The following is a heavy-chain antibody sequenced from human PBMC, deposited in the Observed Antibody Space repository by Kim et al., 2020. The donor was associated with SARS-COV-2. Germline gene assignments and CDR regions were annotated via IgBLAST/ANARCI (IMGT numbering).Heavy chain of an antibody. D-gene: IGHD6-19*01. V-gene: IGHV3-23*01. CDR2: ISGSGGST. CDR3: AKDRETYSSGLILGFDY. J-gene: IGHJ4*02. Sequence: GGSLRLSCAASGFTFSSYAMSWVRQAPGKGLEWVSAISGSGGSTYYADSVKGRFTISRDNSKNTLYLQMNSLRAEDTAVYYCAKDRETYSSGLILGFDYWGQGTLVTVSS. CDR1: GFTFSSYA.